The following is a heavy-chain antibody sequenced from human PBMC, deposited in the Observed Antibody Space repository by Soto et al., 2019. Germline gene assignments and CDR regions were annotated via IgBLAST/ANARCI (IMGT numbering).Heavy chain of an antibody. CDR3: AKDRSRITMIVVTPPPLVHHTRFDP. CDR1: GFTFSSYA. D-gene: IGHD3-22*01. J-gene: IGHJ5*02. V-gene: IGHV3-23*01. Sequence: GGSLRLSCAASGFTFSSYAMSWVRQAPGKGLEWVSAISGSGGSTYYADSVKGRFTISRDNSKNTLYLQMNSLRAEDTAVYYCAKDRSRITMIVVTPPPLVHHTRFDPWGQGTLVTVSS. CDR2: ISGSGGST.